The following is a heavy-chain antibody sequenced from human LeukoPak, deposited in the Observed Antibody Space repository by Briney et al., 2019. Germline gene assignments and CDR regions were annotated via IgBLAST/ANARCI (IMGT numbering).Heavy chain of an antibody. CDR1: GFTFTTYT. D-gene: IGHD6-19*01. Sequence: ASVKVSCKTSGFTFTTYTMHWVRQAPGQRLEWMGWINAANGNTQYSQKFQGRVTITRDTSASTAYMELSSLRSEDTAVHYCARGAPIRVAVAATFDPWGQGTLVTVPS. CDR2: INAANGNT. CDR3: ARGAPIRVAVAATFDP. V-gene: IGHV1-3*01. J-gene: IGHJ5*02.